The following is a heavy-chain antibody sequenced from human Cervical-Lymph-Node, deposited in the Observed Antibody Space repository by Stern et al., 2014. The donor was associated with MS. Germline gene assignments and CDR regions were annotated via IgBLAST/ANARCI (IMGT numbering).Heavy chain of an antibody. V-gene: IGHV3-30*04. D-gene: IGHD6-19*01. J-gene: IGHJ4*02. CDR1: GFTFSNYP. CDR3: ASSHSRGWYFLFNY. Sequence: VQLVQSGGGVVQPGRSLRLSCAASGFTFSNYPMHWVRQAPGKGLAWVAGISHDGRKNHSADSVRVRFTISRDNSKNTMYLEMTSLRAEDTAVYFCASSHSRGWYFLFNYWGQGTLATVSS. CDR2: ISHDGRKN.